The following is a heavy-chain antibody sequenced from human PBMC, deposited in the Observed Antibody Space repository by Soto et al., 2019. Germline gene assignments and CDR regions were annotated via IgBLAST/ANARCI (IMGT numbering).Heavy chain of an antibody. Sequence: SETLSLTCTVSGGSISSSSYYWGWIRQPPGKGLEWIGSIYYSGSTYYNPSLKSRVTISVDTSKNQFSLKLSSVTAADTAVYYCARYCSSTSCFFDYWGQGSPVIV. V-gene: IGHV4-39*01. CDR3: ARYCSSTSCFFDY. CDR2: IYYSGST. D-gene: IGHD2-2*01. CDR1: GGSISSSSYY. J-gene: IGHJ4*02.